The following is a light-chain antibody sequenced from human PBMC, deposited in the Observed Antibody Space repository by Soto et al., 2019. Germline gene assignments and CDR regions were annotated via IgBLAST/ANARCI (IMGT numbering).Light chain of an antibody. CDR1: QSVSSSY. Sequence: EIVLTQSPGTLSLSPGERATLSCRASQSVSSSYLAWYQQKPSQAPRLLIYGASSRATGIPDRFSGSGSGTDFTLFISCLEPEDFAVYYCQQYGSSPPITFGQGTRLEIK. V-gene: IGKV3-20*01. J-gene: IGKJ5*01. CDR3: QQYGSSPPIT. CDR2: GAS.